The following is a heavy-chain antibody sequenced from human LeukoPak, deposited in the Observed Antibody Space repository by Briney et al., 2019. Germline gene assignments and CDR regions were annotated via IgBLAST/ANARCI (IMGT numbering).Heavy chain of an antibody. D-gene: IGHD3-22*01. CDR3: VREASTSYYDSSGYYRQTETFDV. CDR1: GGSINSDYYY. CDR2: VYYSGRT. Sequence: SETLSLTCTVSGGSINSDYYYWSWIRRSPGKGLEWVGFVYYSGRTKYNPSLKSRVTMSIDTSTNHVSLRLRSVTAADTAMYFCVREASTSYYDSSGYYRQTETFDVWGLGTMVTVSS. J-gene: IGHJ3*01. V-gene: IGHV4-61*03.